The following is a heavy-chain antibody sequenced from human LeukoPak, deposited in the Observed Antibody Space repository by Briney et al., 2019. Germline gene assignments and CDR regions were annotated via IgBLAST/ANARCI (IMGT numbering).Heavy chain of an antibody. J-gene: IGHJ6*03. CDR2: IYYSGST. CDR1: GGSISSYY. D-gene: IGHD3-9*01. V-gene: IGHV4-59*01. Sequence: SETLSLTCTVSGGSISSYYWSWIRQPPGKGLEWIGYIYYSGSTNYNPSLKSRVTISVDTSKNQFSLKLSSVTAADTAVYYCARVTYDILTGAPAWYYYYYMDVWGKGTTVTVSS. CDR3: ARVTYDILTGAPAWYYYYYMDV.